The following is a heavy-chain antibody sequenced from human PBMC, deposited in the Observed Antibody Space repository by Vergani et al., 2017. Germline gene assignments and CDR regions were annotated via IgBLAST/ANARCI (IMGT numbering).Heavy chain of an antibody. D-gene: IGHD2-2*01. CDR3: TRPIGDIVVVPAGLDV. J-gene: IGHJ6*04. Sequence: VQLVESGGGVVQPGRSLRLSCAASGFTFSGYAMHWVRQASGKGLEWVGRIRSKANSYATAYAASVKGRFTISRDDSKNTAYLQMNSMKTEDTAVYYCTRPIGDIVVVPAGLDVWGKGTTVTVSS. V-gene: IGHV3-73*01. CDR2: IRSKANSYAT. CDR1: GFTFSGYA.